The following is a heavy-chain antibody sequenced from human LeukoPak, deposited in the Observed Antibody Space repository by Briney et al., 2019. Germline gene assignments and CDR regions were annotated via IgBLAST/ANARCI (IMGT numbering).Heavy chain of an antibody. CDR1: GGSLGVHY. Sequence: SEALSLTCTLSGGSLGVHYWSWIRQPPGKQLEWIGYVYHTGRTNYNPSLRSRVTMSVDAPKHRISLDLTSVTAADTAVYYCAMGHDQLLLHNWFDPWGQGIPVIVSS. D-gene: IGHD2-2*01. CDR3: AMGHDQLLLHNWFDP. V-gene: IGHV4-59*11. J-gene: IGHJ5*02. CDR2: VYHTGRT.